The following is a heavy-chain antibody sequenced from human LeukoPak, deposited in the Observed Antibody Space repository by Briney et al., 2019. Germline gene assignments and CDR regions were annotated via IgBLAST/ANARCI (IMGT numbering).Heavy chain of an antibody. CDR3: ARGRHDY. V-gene: IGHV4-34*01. J-gene: IGHJ4*02. CDR2: INHSGST. CDR1: GGSFSGYY. Sequence: SETLSLTCAVYGGSFSGYYGSWIRQPPGKGLEWIGEINHSGSTNYNPSLKSRVTISVDTSKNQFSLKLSSVTAADTAVYYCARGRHDYWGQGTLVTVSS.